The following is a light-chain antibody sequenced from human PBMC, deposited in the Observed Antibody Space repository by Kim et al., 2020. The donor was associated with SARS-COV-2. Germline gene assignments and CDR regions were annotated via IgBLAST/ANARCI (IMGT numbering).Light chain of an antibody. J-gene: IGKJ1*01. CDR3: QQDNNWTRK. V-gene: IGKV3-15*01. Sequence: VSPGERDNHTWRASQRVSRNLAWYQQKPGQAPRLLIDGASTRANGIPARFSGSGSGTEFTLNISSLQSEDFAVYYSQQDNNWTRKFGQGTKVDIK. CDR1: QRVSRN. CDR2: GAS.